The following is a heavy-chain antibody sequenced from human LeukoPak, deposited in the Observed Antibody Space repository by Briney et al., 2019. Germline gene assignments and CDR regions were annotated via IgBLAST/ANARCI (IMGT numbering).Heavy chain of an antibody. CDR3: ARGDSGYEPLDY. D-gene: IGHD5-12*01. CDR2: IYSGGST. CDR1: GFTVSSNY. J-gene: IGHJ4*02. V-gene: IGHV3-53*01. Sequence: GGSLRLSCAASGFTVSSNYMSWVRQAPGKGLEWVSVIYSGGSTYYADSVKGRFTISRDNSKNTLYLQMNSLRAEDTAVYYCARGDSGYEPLDYWGQGTLVTVSS.